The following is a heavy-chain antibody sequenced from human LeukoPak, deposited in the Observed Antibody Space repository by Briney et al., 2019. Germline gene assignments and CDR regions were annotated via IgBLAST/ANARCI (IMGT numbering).Heavy chain of an antibody. J-gene: IGHJ4*02. V-gene: IGHV3-30*04. D-gene: IGHD4-17*01. Sequence: PGASLRLSCTASGVTLSNYALRSVRRPPGRGLEWVAVISFDGTNKYYGDSVEGRFSVSRDNSKNTLYLQMNSLRPDDTSMYDCATDYGDYEPIDYWGQGTLVTVSS. CDR3: ATDYGDYEPIDY. CDR1: GVTLSNYA. CDR2: ISFDGTNK.